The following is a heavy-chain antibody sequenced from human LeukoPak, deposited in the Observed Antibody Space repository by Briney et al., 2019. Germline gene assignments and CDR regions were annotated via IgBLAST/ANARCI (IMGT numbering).Heavy chain of an antibody. Sequence: SQTLSLTCTVSGGSISSGSYYWSWIRQPAGKGLEWLGRVYPRGSTNYNYSLKSRVTISVDTSKNQFSLKLSSVTAADTAVYYCARGYYYGSGSYFYYWGQGTLVTVSS. D-gene: IGHD3-10*01. V-gene: IGHV4-61*02. J-gene: IGHJ4*02. CDR2: VYPRGST. CDR3: ARGYYYGSGSYFYY. CDR1: GGSISSGSYY.